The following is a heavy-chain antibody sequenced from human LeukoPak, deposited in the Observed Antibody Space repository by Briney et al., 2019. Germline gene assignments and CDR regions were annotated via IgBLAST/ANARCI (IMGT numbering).Heavy chain of an antibody. J-gene: IGHJ3*02. CDR3: ARRRVRGVIDAFDI. Sequence: GEXXKLSCKGSGYSFTSYWIGWVRQMPGKGLERMGIIYPGDSDTIYSPSFQGQVTISADKSIRTAYLQWSSLKASDTAMYYCARRRVRGVIDAFDIWGQGTMVTVSS. CDR2: IYPGDSDT. D-gene: IGHD3-10*01. CDR1: GYSFTSYW. V-gene: IGHV5-51*03.